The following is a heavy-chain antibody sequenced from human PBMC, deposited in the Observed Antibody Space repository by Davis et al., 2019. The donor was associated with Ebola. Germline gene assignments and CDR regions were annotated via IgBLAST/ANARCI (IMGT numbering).Heavy chain of an antibody. CDR2: ICARGSPI. Sequence: GESLKISCVTSGFTFYRYEMNWVRQAPGKGLEWLSFICARGSPIYYADSIKGRFTISRDTARNSVHLQMDSLRAEDAAIYYCARGPLTALDYWGQGTLVTVSS. CDR3: ARGPLTALDY. CDR1: GFTFYRYE. V-gene: IGHV3-48*03. J-gene: IGHJ4*02. D-gene: IGHD3-9*01.